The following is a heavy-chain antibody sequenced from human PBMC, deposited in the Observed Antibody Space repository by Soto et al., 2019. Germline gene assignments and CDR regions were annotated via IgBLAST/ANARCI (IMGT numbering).Heavy chain of an antibody. CDR2: TYYRSKWKT. CDR3: ARADVIDV. Sequence: SQTLSLTCAISGDSVSSNSAAWNWVRQSPSRGLEWLGRTYYRSKWKTDYAVSVRGRITINPDTSKNQFSLQLNSVTPGDTAVYYCARADVIDVWGRGTMVTVSS. J-gene: IGHJ3*01. V-gene: IGHV6-1*01. CDR1: GDSVSSNSAA.